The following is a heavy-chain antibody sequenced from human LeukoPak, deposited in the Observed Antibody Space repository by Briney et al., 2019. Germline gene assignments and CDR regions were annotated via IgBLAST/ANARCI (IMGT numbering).Heavy chain of an antibody. CDR3: ARLYDSSGYYYPFDY. V-gene: IGHV4-59*08. CDR2: IYYSGST. Sequence: SETLSLTCTVSGGSISSYYWSWIRQPPGKGLEWIGYIYYSGSTNYNPSLKSRVTISVDTSKNHFSLKLSSVTAADTAVYYCARLYDSSGYYYPFDYWGQGTLVTVSS. CDR1: GGSISSYY. D-gene: IGHD3-22*01. J-gene: IGHJ4*02.